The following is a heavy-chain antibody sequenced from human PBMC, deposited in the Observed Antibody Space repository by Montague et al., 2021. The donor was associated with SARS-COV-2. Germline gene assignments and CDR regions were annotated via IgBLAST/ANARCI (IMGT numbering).Heavy chain of an antibody. D-gene: IGHD3-16*01. CDR3: ARVLGGDYPDY. V-gene: IGHV3-11*06. CDR1: GFIFSDYY. J-gene: IGHJ4*02. CDR2: ISSRSSYT. Sequence: SLRLSYAASGFIFSDYYMSWIRQAPGKRLEWISYISSRSSYTKYADSVKGRFTISRDNAKNSLYMQMDSLRAEDTAVYYCARVLGGDYPDYWGQGTLVTVSS.